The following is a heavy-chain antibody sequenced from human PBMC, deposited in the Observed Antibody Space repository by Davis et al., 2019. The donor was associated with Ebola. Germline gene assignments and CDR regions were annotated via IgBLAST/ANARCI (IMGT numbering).Heavy chain of an antibody. J-gene: IGHJ1*01. V-gene: IGHV4-59*01. D-gene: IGHD3-16*01. CDR2: IYYSGST. CDR3: ARGAPAHEEYFQH. Sequence: PSETLSLTCTVSGGSISSYYWSWIRQPPGKGLEWIGYIYYSGSTNYNPSLKSRVTISVDTSKNQFSLKLSSVTAADTAVYYCARGAPAHEEYFQHWGQGTLVTVSS. CDR1: GGSISSYY.